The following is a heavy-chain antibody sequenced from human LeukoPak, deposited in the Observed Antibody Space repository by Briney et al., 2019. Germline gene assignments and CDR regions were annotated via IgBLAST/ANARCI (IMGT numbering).Heavy chain of an antibody. J-gene: IGHJ4*02. D-gene: IGHD6-13*01. CDR1: GFTVSNNY. CDR3: ARGIAAAARTPFDY. CDR2: IYSGGST. Sequence: PGGSLRLSCAASGFTVSNNYMTWVRQAPGKGLEWVSIIYSGGSTYYADSVKGRFTISRDNSKNTLYLQMNSLRAEDTAVYYCARGIAAAARTPFDYWGQGTLVTVSS. V-gene: IGHV3-53*01.